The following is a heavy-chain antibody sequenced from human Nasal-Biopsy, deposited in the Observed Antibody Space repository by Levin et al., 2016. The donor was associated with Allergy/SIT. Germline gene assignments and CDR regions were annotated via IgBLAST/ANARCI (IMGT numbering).Heavy chain of an antibody. D-gene: IGHD3-10*01. CDR3: ARQRDGSMARDGVHWFDP. J-gene: IGHJ5*02. CDR2: ISDSGLT. V-gene: IGHV4-59*08. CDR1: GASITTYS. Sequence: SETLSLTCTVSGASITTYSWNWIRQPPGKGLEWVGQISDSGLTNYNPSLKSRVTMSVDTSKNQFSVNLRSVTAADTAVYFCARQRDGSMARDGVHWFDPWGQGTLVTVSS.